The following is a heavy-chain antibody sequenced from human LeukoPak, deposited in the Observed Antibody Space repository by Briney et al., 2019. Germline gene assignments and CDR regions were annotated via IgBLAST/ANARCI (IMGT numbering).Heavy chain of an antibody. CDR3: ARRRDFFDY. CDR1: GFTLSGYY. Sequence: GGSLRLSCAASGFTLSGYYMSWIRQAPGKGLEWVSYISSSGSTIDYADSVKGRFTISRDNAKNSLYLQMSSLRAEDTAVYYCARRRDFFDYWGQGTLVTVSS. V-gene: IGHV3-11*01. J-gene: IGHJ4*02. CDR2: ISSSGSTI.